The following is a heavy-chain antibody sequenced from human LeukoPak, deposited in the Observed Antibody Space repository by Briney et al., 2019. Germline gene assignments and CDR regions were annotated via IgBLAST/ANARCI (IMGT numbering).Heavy chain of an antibody. V-gene: IGHV4-59*08. CDR3: ARPSLTGYGLGYYGMDV. D-gene: IGHD3-9*01. CDR2: IYYSGGA. J-gene: IGHJ6*02. CDR1: GGSMSGYY. Sequence: SETLSLTCTVSGGSMSGYYWSWIRQPPGKGLEWIGYIYYSGGANYNPSLKSRVTMSVDTSKNQFSLKLTSVTAADAAVYYCARPSLTGYGLGYYGMDVWGLGTTVTVSS.